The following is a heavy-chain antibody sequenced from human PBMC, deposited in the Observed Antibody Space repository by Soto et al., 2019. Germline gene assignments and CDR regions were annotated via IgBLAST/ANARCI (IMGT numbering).Heavy chain of an antibody. CDR2: ISNDGTNK. J-gene: IGHJ5*02. Sequence: QEQLVESGGGVVQPGKSLTLSCEASGFTFTTYGIHWVRQSPGKGLEWLAVISNDGTNKYYGDSVKGRFTISRDNSKNMVGLQMNRLGVEDTAVYYCAKGGRRGNFFDPWGQGTLVTVSS. CDR3: AKGGRRGNFFDP. CDR1: GFTFTTYG. V-gene: IGHV3-30*18.